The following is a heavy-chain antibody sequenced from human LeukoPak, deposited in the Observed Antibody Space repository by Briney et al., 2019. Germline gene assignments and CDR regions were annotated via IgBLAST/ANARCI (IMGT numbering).Heavy chain of an antibody. CDR1: GGSISSSSYY. V-gene: IGHV4-39*07. J-gene: IGHJ4*02. CDR2: IYYSGST. D-gene: IGHD3-9*01. CDR3: ARGNHFDWLLPFDY. Sequence: SETLSLTCTVSGGSISSSSYYWGWIRQPPGKGLEWIGSIYYSGSTYYNPSLKSRVTISVDTSKNQFSLKLSSVTAADTAVYYCARGNHFDWLLPFDYWGQGTLVTVSS.